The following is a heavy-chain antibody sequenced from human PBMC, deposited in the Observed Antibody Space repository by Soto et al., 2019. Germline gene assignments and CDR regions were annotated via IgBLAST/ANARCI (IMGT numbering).Heavy chain of an antibody. CDR2: IYYSGST. CDR1: GGSISSSSYY. J-gene: IGHJ6*03. Sequence: QLQLQESGPGLVKPSETLSLTCTVSGGSISSSSYYWGWIRQPPGKGLEWIGSIYYSGSTYYNPYLKSRVTTSVYTSKNPFSLKLSSVTAAYTAVYYCARQNNYSSYMDVWGKGTTVTVSS. V-gene: IGHV4-39*01. CDR3: ARQNNYSSYMDV.